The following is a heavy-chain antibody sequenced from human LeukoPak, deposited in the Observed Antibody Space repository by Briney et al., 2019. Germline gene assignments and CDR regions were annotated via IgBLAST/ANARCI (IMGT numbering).Heavy chain of an antibody. J-gene: IGHJ4*02. CDR3: ARDLEIGSSSYYFDH. V-gene: IGHV3-33*01. CDR1: GFTFSSYG. CDR2: IWYDGSNT. D-gene: IGHD1-1*01. Sequence: GGSLRLSCAASGFTFSSYGMHWVRQAPRKGLEWVAIIWYDGSNTYYVDSVRGRFTISRDNSKNTLYLQVNSLRAEDTAMYYCARDLEIGSSSYYFDHWGQGTLVTVSS.